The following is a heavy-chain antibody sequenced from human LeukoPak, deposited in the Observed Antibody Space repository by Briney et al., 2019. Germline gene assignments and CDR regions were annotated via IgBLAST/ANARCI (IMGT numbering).Heavy chain of an antibody. J-gene: IGHJ4*02. CDR2: IYSGGGT. CDR3: ARVNSGSFTFDY. D-gene: IGHD1-26*01. CDR1: GIIVSSNY. V-gene: IGHV3-53*01. Sequence: GGSLRLSCAASGIIVSSNYMSWVRQAPGKGLEWVSVIYSGGGTYYADSVRGRFTISRDNSKNTLYLQMNSLRAEDTAVYYCARVNSGSFTFDYWGQGNPFTVSS.